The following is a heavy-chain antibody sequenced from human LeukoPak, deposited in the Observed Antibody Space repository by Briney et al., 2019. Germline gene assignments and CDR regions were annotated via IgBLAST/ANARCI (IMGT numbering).Heavy chain of an antibody. Sequence: GASVKVSCKASGGTLSSYAISWVRQAPGQGLEWMGGIIPIFGTANYAQKFQGRVTITADESTSTAYMELSSLRSEDTAVYYCARRYSGSYGVYYFDYWGQGTLVTVSS. D-gene: IGHD1-26*01. J-gene: IGHJ4*02. CDR1: GGTLSSYA. CDR3: ARRYSGSYGVYYFDY. V-gene: IGHV1-69*13. CDR2: IIPIFGTA.